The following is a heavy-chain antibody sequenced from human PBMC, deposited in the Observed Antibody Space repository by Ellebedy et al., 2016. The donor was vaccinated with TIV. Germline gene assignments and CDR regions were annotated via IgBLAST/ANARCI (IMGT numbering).Heavy chain of an antibody. CDR3: AKDMVFGDGKWEIDV. CDR2: INNGGRTT. J-gene: IGHJ6*02. D-gene: IGHD1-26*01. CDR1: GFTFSGYA. V-gene: IGHV3-23*01. Sequence: GESLKISCAASGFTFSGYAMSWVRQAPGKVLAWVSGINNGGRTTSYADSVKGRFTISRDNSRSTLYLQMNSLRAEDSAVYYCAKDMVFGDGKWEIDVWGQGTTVTVSS.